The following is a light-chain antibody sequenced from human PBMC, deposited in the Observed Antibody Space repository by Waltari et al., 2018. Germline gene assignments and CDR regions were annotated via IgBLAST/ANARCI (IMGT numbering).Light chain of an antibody. J-gene: IGLJ1*01. CDR3: CSYAGSSTYV. V-gene: IGLV2-23*02. Sequence: HSALTQPASVSGSPGQSITISCTGTNSDVGKYHYVSWYQQHPGKAPKLMIYDVNKWPSGVSTRFAGSKSGNTASLIISGLQADDEADYFCCSYAGSSTYVYGNGTKVTVL. CDR2: DVN. CDR1: NSDVGKYHY.